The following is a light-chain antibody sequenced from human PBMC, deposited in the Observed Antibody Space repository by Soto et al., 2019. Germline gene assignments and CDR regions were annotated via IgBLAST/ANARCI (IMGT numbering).Light chain of an antibody. CDR1: QSVSSN. CDR2: GAS. J-gene: IGKJ1*01. V-gene: IGKV3-15*01. Sequence: VMTHSPATLSVSPGETATLSCRSSQSVSSNLAWYQHKPGQAPRLLISGASTRAGGVPARFSGSGSGTEFTLTISSLESEDFAVYYCQQCNNWPPAFGQGTKV. CDR3: QQCNNWPPA.